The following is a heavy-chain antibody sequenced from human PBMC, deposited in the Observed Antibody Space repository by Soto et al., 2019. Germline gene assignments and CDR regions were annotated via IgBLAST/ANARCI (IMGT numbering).Heavy chain of an antibody. CDR2: ICSSSTCI. CDR3: ARAFVLRFLEWLLFHPYYYYGMDV. Sequence: GGSLRLSCAASGFSFSDYSMIWVRQAPGKGLEWVSSICSSSTCIYYADSVKGRFTISRDNSKNTLYLQMNSLRAEDTAVYYCARAFVLRFLEWLLFHPYYYYGMDVWGQGTTVTVSS. V-gene: IGHV3-21*01. D-gene: IGHD3-3*01. J-gene: IGHJ6*02. CDR1: GFSFSDYS.